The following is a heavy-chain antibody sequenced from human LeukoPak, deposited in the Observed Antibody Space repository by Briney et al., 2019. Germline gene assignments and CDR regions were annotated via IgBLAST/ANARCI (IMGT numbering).Heavy chain of an antibody. J-gene: IGHJ2*01. V-gene: IGHV3-66*01. D-gene: IGHD4-17*01. CDR1: GFTVSSNY. CDR3: AKSYDYGDYVGGRQNWYFAL. Sequence: QPGGSLRLSCAGSGFTVSSNYMSWVRQAPGKGLEWVSVIYTGGNTYYADSVKGRFTISRDNSENTLYLQMNSLRAEDTAVYYCAKSYDYGDYVGGRQNWYFALWGRGTLVTVSS. CDR2: IYTGGNT.